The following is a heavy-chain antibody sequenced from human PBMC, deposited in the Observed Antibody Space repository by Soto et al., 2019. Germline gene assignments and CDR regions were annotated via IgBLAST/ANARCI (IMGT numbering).Heavy chain of an antibody. D-gene: IGHD4-17*01. CDR1: GGSISSGGYY. Sequence: QVQLQESGPGLVKPSQTLSLTCTVSGGSISSGGYYWSWIRQHPGKGLEWIGYIYYSGSTYYNPSLKRRVTISVDTSKNQFSLKLSSVTAADTAVYYCARKPTVTHYYGMDVWGQGTTVTVSS. V-gene: IGHV4-31*03. CDR2: IYYSGST. CDR3: ARKPTVTHYYGMDV. J-gene: IGHJ6*02.